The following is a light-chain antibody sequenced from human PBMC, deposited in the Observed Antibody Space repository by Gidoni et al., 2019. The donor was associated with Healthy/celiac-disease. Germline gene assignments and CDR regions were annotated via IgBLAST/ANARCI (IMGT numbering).Light chain of an antibody. V-gene: IGKV1-5*03. CDR2: KAS. Sequence: DIQLTQSPSTLSASVGDSVTITCRASQSISSWLAWYQQKPGNAPKLLIYKASSLESGVPSRFSGSGSGTEFTLTISSLQPDDFATYYCQQYNSYSLTFGPGTKVDIK. CDR1: QSISSW. J-gene: IGKJ3*01. CDR3: QQYNSYSLT.